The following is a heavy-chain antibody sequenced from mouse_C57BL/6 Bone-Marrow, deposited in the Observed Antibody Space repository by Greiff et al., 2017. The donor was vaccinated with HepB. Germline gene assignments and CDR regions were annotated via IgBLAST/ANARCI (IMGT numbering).Heavy chain of an antibody. CDR2: INPSSGYT. Sequence: QVQLKQSGAELARPGASVKMSCKASGYTFTSYTMHWVKQRPGQGLEWIGYINPSSGYTKYNQKFKDKATLTADKSSSTAYMQLSSLTSEDSAVYYCARVTTVDFDYWGQGTTLTVSS. J-gene: IGHJ2*01. CDR1: GYTFTSYT. CDR3: ARVTTVDFDY. D-gene: IGHD1-1*01. V-gene: IGHV1-4*01.